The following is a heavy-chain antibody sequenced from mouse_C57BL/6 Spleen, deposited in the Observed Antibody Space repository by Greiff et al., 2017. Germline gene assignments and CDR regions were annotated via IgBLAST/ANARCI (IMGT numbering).Heavy chain of an antibody. J-gene: IGHJ2*01. Sequence: EVQGVESGGGLVKPGGSLKLSCAASGFTFSSYAMSWVRQTPEKRLEWVATISDGGSYTDYPDNVKGRFTISRDKAKNNMYLQRSHLKSEDTAMYYCARDGGTGHYFDYWGQGTTLTVSS. CDR3: ARDGGTGHYFDY. CDR1: GFTFSSYA. CDR2: ISDGGSYT. V-gene: IGHV5-4*01.